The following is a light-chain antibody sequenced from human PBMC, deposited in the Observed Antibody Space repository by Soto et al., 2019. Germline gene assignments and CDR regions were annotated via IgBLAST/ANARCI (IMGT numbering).Light chain of an antibody. CDR3: HQTFTPHLT. V-gene: IGKV1-39*01. Sequence: DVEMTQSPSSLSASVGDSVTITCRASQSISNFLTWYRKSPGRAPELLIYAASTLQSGVPSRFSGSGAGTDFTRTIRSLQPEDFATYWCHQTFTPHLTFGGGTKVEI. J-gene: IGKJ4*01. CDR2: AAS. CDR1: QSISNF.